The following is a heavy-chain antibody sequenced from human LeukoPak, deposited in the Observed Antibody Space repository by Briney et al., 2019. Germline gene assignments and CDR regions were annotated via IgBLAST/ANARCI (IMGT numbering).Heavy chain of an antibody. CDR2: IKSKTDGGTT. CDR3: TTAVTIFGAFDI. V-gene: IGHV3-15*01. Sequence: GGSLRLSCAASGFTFSNAWMSWVRQAPGKGLEWVGRIKSKTDGGTTDHAAPVKGRFTISRDDSKNTLYLQMNSLKTEDTAVYYCTTAVTIFGAFDIWGQGTMVTVSS. CDR1: GFTFSNAW. D-gene: IGHD3-3*01. J-gene: IGHJ3*02.